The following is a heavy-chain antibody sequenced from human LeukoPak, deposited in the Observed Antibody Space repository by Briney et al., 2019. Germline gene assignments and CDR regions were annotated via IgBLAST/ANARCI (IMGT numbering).Heavy chain of an antibody. V-gene: IGHV1-2*02. CDR3: ARALLSS. CDR2: INPNSGGT. J-gene: IGHJ5*02. CDR1: GYAFNVYY. Sequence: ASVKVSCKASGYAFNVYYMHWVRQVPGQGLEWMGWINPNSGGTKYAQKFQGRVTMTRDTSISTAYMELNRLRSEDTAVYYCARALLSSWGQGTLVTVSS. D-gene: IGHD3-16*01.